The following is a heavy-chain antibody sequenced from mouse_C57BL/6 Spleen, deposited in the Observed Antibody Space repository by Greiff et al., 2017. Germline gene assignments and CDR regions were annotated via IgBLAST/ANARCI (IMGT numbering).Heavy chain of an antibody. CDR1: GFTFSSYA. Sequence: EVMLVESGGGLVKPGGSLKLSCAASGFTFSSYAMSWVRQTPEKRLEWVATISDGGSYTYYPDNVKGRFTISRDNAKNNLYLQMSHLKSEDTAMYYCARVGSNADDWGQGTTLTVSS. J-gene: IGHJ2*01. CDR2: ISDGGSYT. CDR3: ARVGSNADD. V-gene: IGHV5-4*03.